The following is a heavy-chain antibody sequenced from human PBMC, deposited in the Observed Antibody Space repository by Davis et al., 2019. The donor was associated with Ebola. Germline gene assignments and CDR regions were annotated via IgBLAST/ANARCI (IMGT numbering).Heavy chain of an antibody. CDR1: GYTFTGYY. CDR2: MNPNSGNT. Sequence: ASVKVSCKASGYTFTGYYMHWVRQATGQGLEWMGWMNPNSGNTGYAQKFQGRVTMTRNTSISTAYMELRSLRSDDTAVYYCARYGLWFGELLTYYYGMDVWGQGTTVTVSS. CDR3: ARYGLWFGELLTYYYGMDV. J-gene: IGHJ6*02. V-gene: IGHV1-8*02. D-gene: IGHD3-10*01.